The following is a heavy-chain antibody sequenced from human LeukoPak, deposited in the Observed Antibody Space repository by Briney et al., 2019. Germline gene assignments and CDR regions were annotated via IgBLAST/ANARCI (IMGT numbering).Heavy chain of an antibody. D-gene: IGHD3-22*01. Sequence: GESLKISCQGSGYTFTNYWIAWVRQMPGKGLEWMGIIFPGDSGTRYSPSFQGQVTISADKSIDTAYLQWSSLKASDTAMYYCARLYYYDSSGRQTHPSYFDYWAQGTLVTVSS. CDR1: GYTFTNYW. J-gene: IGHJ4*02. CDR2: IFPGDSGT. V-gene: IGHV5-51*01. CDR3: ARLYYYDSSGRQTHPSYFDY.